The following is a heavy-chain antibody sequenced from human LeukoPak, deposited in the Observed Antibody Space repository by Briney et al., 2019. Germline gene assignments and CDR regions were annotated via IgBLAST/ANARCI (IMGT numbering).Heavy chain of an antibody. D-gene: IGHD3-22*01. V-gene: IGHV3-30*18. J-gene: IGHJ4*02. Sequence: GRSLRLSCAASGFTFSSYGMHWVRQAPGKGLEWVAVISYDGSNKYYADSVKGRFTISRDNSKNTVYLQMNSLRAEDTAVYYCAKATYDSSGYYDYYFDYWGQGTLVTVSS. CDR1: GFTFSSYG. CDR2: ISYDGSNK. CDR3: AKATYDSSGYYDYYFDY.